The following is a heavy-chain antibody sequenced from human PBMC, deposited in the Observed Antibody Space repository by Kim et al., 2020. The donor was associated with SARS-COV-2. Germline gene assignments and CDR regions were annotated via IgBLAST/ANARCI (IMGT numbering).Heavy chain of an antibody. Sequence: YAQKLQGRVTMTTDTSTSTAYMELRSLRSDDTAVYYCARASWAGATTDYWGQGTLVTVSS. CDR3: ARASWAGATTDY. V-gene: IGHV1-18*01. D-gene: IGHD1-26*01. J-gene: IGHJ4*02.